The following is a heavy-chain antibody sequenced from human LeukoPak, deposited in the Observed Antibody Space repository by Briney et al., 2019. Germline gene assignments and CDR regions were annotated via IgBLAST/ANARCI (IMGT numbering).Heavy chain of an antibody. CDR1: GFTFSSYD. CDR3: ARAEGGPATAIY. Sequence: GGSLRLSCAAPGFTFSSYDMHWVRQAPGKGLEWGALIWYDGSNKYYADSVKGRFTISRDNAKNSLYLQMNSMRAEDTSLYYCARAEGGPATAIYWGQGTLVTVSS. J-gene: IGHJ4*02. CDR2: IWYDGSNK. V-gene: IGHV3-33*01. D-gene: IGHD2-21*02.